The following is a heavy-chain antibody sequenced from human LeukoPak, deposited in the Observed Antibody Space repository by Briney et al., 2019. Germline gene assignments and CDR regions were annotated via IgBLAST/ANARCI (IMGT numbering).Heavy chain of an antibody. J-gene: IGHJ6*03. D-gene: IGHD2-21*01. V-gene: IGHV3-43*01. Sequence: GGSLRLSCAASGFTFDDCTMHWVRQAPGKGLEWVSLISWDGGSTYYADSVKGRFTISRDNSKNSLYLQMNSLRTEDTALYYCAKPSHPLVADYYMDVWGKGTTVTVSS. CDR1: GFTFDDCT. CDR3: AKPSHPLVADYYMDV. CDR2: ISWDGGST.